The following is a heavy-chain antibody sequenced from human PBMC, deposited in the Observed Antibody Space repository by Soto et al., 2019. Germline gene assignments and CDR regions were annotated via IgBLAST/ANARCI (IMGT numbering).Heavy chain of an antibody. CDR1: GGTFSSYA. CDR2: IIPIFGTA. V-gene: IGHV1-69*13. Sequence: GASVKVSCTASGGTFSSYAISWVRQAPGQGLEWMGGIIPIFGTANYAQKFQGRVTITADESTSTAYMELSSLRSEDTAVYYRARANMIVVVASFDYWGQGTLVTVSS. D-gene: IGHD3-22*01. CDR3: ARANMIVVVASFDY. J-gene: IGHJ4*02.